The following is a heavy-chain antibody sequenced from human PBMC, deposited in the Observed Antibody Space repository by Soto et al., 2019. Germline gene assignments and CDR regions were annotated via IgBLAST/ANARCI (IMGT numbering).Heavy chain of an antibody. CDR2: INHSGST. V-gene: IGHV4-34*01. J-gene: IGHJ4*02. Sequence: QVQLQQWGAGLLKPSETLSLTCGVYGGFFPGYYWSWIRQPPGKGLEWIGEINHSGSTGHNPSLKSRVTLSIDPSRNQFSLQLTSVTAADTAVYYCGRGRIPDYWGQGTLVTVSS. CDR1: GGFFPGYY. CDR3: GRGRIPDY. D-gene: IGHD2-15*01.